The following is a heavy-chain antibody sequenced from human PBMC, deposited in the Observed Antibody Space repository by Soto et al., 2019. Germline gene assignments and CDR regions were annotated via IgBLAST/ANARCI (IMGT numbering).Heavy chain of an antibody. CDR3: ATALSYYYYYMAV. Sequence: GGSLRLSCAASGFTFSSYAMHWVRQAPGKGLEYVSAISSNGGSTYYAYSVKGRFTISRDNSKNTLYLQMGGLRAEDMAVYYCATALSYYYYYMAVWGKGTTVTVSS. CDR1: GFTFSSYA. CDR2: ISSNGGST. V-gene: IGHV3-64*01. J-gene: IGHJ6*03.